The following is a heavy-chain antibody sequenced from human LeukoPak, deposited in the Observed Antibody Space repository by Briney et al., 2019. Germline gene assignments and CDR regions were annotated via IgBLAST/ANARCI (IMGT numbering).Heavy chain of an antibody. D-gene: IGHD3-22*01. Sequence: GASVKVSCKAYGHTFTSLGISWVRQARGQRLEWIGWIVVGSGNTNYAQKFQERVTITRDMSTSTAYMELSGLRSEDTAVYYCAASPDYYDSSGYSYYFDYWGQGTLVTVSS. V-gene: IGHV1-58*02. CDR2: IVVGSGNT. J-gene: IGHJ4*02. CDR1: GHTFTSLG. CDR3: AASPDYYDSSGYSYYFDY.